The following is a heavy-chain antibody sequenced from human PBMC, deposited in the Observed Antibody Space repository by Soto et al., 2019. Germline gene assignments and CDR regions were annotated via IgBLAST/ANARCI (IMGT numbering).Heavy chain of an antibody. CDR1: GFTFDDYA. J-gene: IGHJ4*02. D-gene: IGHD4-17*01. V-gene: IGHV3-9*01. CDR3: ARVRPDYGDYLYYFDY. CDR2: ISWNSGSI. Sequence: PGGSLRLSCAASGFTFDDYAMHWVRQAPGKGLEWGSGISWNSGSIGYADSVKGRFTISSDNAKNSLYLQMNSLRSEDTAVYYCARVRPDYGDYLYYFDYWGQGTLVTVSS.